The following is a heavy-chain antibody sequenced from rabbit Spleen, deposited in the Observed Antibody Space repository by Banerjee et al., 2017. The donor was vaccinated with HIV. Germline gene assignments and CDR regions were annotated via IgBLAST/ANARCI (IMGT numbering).Heavy chain of an antibody. CDR1: GCYFSSSDY. V-gene: IGHV1S45*01. D-gene: IGHD4-2*01. J-gene: IGHJ4*01. Sequence: QEQLEESGGDMVKPGASLTLTCTASGCYFSSSDYMCWVRQAPGKGLEWISCIAGSSSGFTYSANWAKGRITISRSSSTTVTLQMPSLTAAYPATYFCARDAAGREEFNLRGPAPWSPS. CDR2: IAGSSSGFT. CDR3: ARDAAGREEFNL.